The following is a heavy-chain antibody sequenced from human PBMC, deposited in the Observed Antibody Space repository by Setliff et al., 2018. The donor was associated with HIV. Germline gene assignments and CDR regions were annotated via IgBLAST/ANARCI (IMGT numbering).Heavy chain of an antibody. CDR3: AREFSSSSFDQ. D-gene: IGHD6-6*01. CDR1: GGSISSATYY. CDR2: INTSGTT. Sequence: SETLSLTCSVSGGSISSATYYWNWIRQPAGKALEWIGRINTSGTTIYSPSLKSRVTISLEKSNNQFSLKLTSVTAADTAVYYCAREFSSSSFDQWGQGTLVTVSS. V-gene: IGHV4-61*02. J-gene: IGHJ4*02.